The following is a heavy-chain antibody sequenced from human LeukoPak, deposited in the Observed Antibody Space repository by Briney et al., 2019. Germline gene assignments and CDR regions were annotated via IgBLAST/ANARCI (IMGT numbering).Heavy chain of an antibody. CDR3: ARGLPGGVVVIGYFDY. CDR1: GFTFSSYS. J-gene: IGHJ4*02. Sequence: PGGSLRLSCAASGFTFSSYSMNWVRQAPGKGLEWVSYISSSSSTIYYADSVKGRFTISRDNSKNTLYLQMNSLRAEDTAVYYCARGLPGGVVVIGYFDYWGQGTLVTVSS. D-gene: IGHD3-22*01. CDR2: ISSSSSTI. V-gene: IGHV3-48*01.